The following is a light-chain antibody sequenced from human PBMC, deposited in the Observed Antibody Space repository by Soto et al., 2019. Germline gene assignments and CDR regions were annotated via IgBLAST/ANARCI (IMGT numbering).Light chain of an antibody. Sequence: QSALTQPASVSGSPGQSITISCSGISPDFGVSWYQHFPGKAPKLLIFEVSNRPSGVSTRFSGSKSGNMAFLTISGLQSEDEGLYHCSSYSSATTLFGGGTKGTVL. CDR1: SPDFGV. J-gene: IGLJ2*01. CDR3: SSYSSATTL. V-gene: IGLV2-14*01. CDR2: EVS.